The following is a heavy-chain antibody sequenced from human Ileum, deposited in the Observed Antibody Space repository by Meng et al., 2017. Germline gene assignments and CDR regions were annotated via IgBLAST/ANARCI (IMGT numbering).Heavy chain of an antibody. CDR3: ARSGGVVDY. CDR1: GFPFSSYW. CDR2: INNDGTTT. D-gene: IGHD1-26*01. V-gene: IGHV3-74*01. Sequence: GESLKISCAASGFPFSSYWMHWVRQAPGKGLMWVSHINNDGTTTNYAGSVKGRFTISRDNANNTLHLQMNSLRAEDTAVYYCARSGGVVDYWGQGTPVTVSS. J-gene: IGHJ4*02.